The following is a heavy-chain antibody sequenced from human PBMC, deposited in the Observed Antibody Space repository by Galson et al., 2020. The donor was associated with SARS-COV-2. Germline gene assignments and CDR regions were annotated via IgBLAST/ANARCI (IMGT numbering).Heavy chain of an antibody. CDR2: MNPNSGNT. J-gene: IGHJ5*02. CDR1: GYTFTSYD. D-gene: IGHD6-19*01. CDR3: ARGLWGAVAGWRRWFDP. V-gene: IGHV1-8*01. Sequence: ASVKVSCKASGYTFTSYDINWVRQATGQGLEWMGWMNPNSGNTGYAQKFQGRVTMTRNTSISTAYMELSSLRSEDTAVYYCARGLWGAVAGWRRWFDPGGQGTLVTVSS.